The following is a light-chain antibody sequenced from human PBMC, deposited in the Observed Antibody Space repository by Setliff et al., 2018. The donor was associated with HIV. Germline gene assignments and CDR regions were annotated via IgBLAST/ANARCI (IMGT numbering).Light chain of an antibody. J-gene: IGLJ1*01. Sequence: ALTQPAPVSGSPGQSITISCTGTSSDVGGHTFVSWYQQHPGKVPKRIIYGVNNRPSGVSNRFSGSKSGNTASLTISGLRAEDVADYYCSSYSRISTQIFGSGTRFTVL. CDR3: SSYSRISTQI. V-gene: IGLV2-14*01. CDR2: GVN. CDR1: SSDVGGHTF.